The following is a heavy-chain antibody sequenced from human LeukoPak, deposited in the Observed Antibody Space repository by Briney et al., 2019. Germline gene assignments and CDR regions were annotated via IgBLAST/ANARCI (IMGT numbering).Heavy chain of an antibody. CDR3: ARDPGGSGYSFDS. V-gene: IGHV3-33*01. CDR2: IWYDGSNK. CDR1: GFTFSSSG. J-gene: IGHJ4*02. Sequence: GGSLRLSCAASGFTFSSSGMHWVRQAPGKGLEWVALIWYDGSNKYYADSVKGRFTISGDNSKNTLYLQMNSLRAEDTAIYYCARDPGGSGYSFDSWGQGTLVTVSS. D-gene: IGHD6-19*01.